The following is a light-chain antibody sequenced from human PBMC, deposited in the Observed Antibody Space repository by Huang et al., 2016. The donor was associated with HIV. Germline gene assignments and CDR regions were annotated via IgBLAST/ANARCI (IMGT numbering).Light chain of an antibody. V-gene: IGKV3-20*01. Sequence: EIVLTQSPGTLSLSPGERATLSCRASQSISSSYLAWYQQKPGQAPQLLIYGASSRATGVPDRFSGSGSGTDFTLTISRREPEDFAVYYCQQYGSSPYTFGQGTKLEIK. CDR2: GAS. CDR1: QSISSSY. J-gene: IGKJ2*01. CDR3: QQYGSSPYT.